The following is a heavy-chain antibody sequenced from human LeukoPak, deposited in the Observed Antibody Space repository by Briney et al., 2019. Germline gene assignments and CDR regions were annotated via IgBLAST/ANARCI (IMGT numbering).Heavy chain of an antibody. CDR2: IASSGTTR. Sequence: GGSLRLSCAVSGFPSSVYEMNWVRQAPGKGLEWVSNIASSGTTRYYADSVKGRFSISRDNAENSLYLQMNSLRVEDTGIYYCALLAVASDFDYWGQGALVTVSS. CDR3: ALLAVASDFDY. CDR1: GFPSSVYE. V-gene: IGHV3-48*03. D-gene: IGHD6-19*01. J-gene: IGHJ4*02.